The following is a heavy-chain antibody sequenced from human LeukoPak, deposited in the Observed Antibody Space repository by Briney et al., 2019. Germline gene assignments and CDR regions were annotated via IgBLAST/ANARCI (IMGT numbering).Heavy chain of an antibody. Sequence: SETLSLTCTVSGRSISSYYWSWIRQPPGRGLEWLGYIYWSGSTNKNPSLKSRVTISVATSKNQFSLKLSSVTAADTAVYYCARRVAARDPYYYYMDVWGKGTTVTVSS. CDR2: IYWSGST. D-gene: IGHD6-6*01. CDR1: GRSISSYY. V-gene: IGHV4-59*01. J-gene: IGHJ6*03. CDR3: ARRVAARDPYYYYMDV.